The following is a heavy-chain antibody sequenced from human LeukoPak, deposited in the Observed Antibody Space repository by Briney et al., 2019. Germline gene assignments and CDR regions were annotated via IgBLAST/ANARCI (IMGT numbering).Heavy chain of an antibody. CDR2: INPNSGGT. D-gene: IGHD2-2*01. CDR3: ARDIVVVPAATREGY. J-gene: IGHJ4*02. Sequence: ASVKVSCKASGYTFTGYYMHWVRQAPGQGLEWMGWINPNSGGTNYAQKFQGRVTMTRDTSISTAYMELSRLRSDDTAVYYCARDIVVVPAATREGYWGQGTLVAVSS. V-gene: IGHV1-2*02. CDR1: GYTFTGYY.